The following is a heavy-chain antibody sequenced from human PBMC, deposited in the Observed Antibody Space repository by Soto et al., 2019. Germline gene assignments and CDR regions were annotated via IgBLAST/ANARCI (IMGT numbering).Heavy chain of an antibody. CDR2: SHQSGNT. J-gene: IGHJ4*02. CDR1: GVSIGSHDW. D-gene: IGHD5-18*01. Sequence: QVQLQESGPGLVKPSGTLSLTCAVSGVSIGSHDWWTWVRQPPGKGLEWIGESHQSGNTNYNSSRESRVTISLDKSKNRFSLQLSSVTVADTAVYYCATRDTGRVYWGQGTLVTVSS. V-gene: IGHV4-4*02. CDR3: ATRDTGRVY.